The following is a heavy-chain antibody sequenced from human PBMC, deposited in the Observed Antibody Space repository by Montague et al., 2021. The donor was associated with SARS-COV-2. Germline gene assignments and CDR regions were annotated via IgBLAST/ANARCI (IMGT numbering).Heavy chain of an antibody. V-gene: IGHV3-21*01. CDR3: ARDPRSSYVTRGKFILLPNFDT. D-gene: IGHD3-16*01. Sequence: SLRLSCAASGFTFSDYDMHWLRQAAGKGLEWVSSISSSSSSIFYADSVKGRFTISRDNAKNSLYLQMNSLRVDDTAVYYCARDPRSSYVTRGKFILLPNFDTWGQGTLVTVSS. CDR2: ISSSSSSI. J-gene: IGHJ5*01. CDR1: GFTFSDYD.